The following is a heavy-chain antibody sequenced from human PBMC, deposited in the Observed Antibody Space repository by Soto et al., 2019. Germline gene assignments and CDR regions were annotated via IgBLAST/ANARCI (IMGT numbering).Heavy chain of an antibody. D-gene: IGHD2-15*01. V-gene: IGHV1-24*01. CDR2: FDPEDGET. Sequence: EASVKVSCKVSGYTLTELSMHWVRQAPGKGLEWMGGFDPEDGETIYAQKFQGRVTMTEDTSTDTAYMELSSLRSEDTAVYYCARVYCSGGSCNPHHPATIFDYRGQGTLVTLSS. CDR3: ARVYCSGGSCNPHHPATIFDY. J-gene: IGHJ4*02. CDR1: GYTLTELS.